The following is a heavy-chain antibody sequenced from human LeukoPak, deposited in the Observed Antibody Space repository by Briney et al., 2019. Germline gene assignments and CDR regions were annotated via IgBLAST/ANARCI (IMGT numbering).Heavy chain of an antibody. CDR1: GGSISDYY. J-gene: IGHJ4*02. Sequence: SETLSLTCSVSGGSISDYYWNWIRQSPGKGLEWIGYVYSSGSTNYNPPLKSRVIISIDTSKNQFSLKLSSVTAADTAVYYCARGGYSYGPGFDYWGQGTLVTVSS. CDR3: ARGGYSYGPGFDY. D-gene: IGHD5-18*01. V-gene: IGHV4-59*01. CDR2: VYSSGST.